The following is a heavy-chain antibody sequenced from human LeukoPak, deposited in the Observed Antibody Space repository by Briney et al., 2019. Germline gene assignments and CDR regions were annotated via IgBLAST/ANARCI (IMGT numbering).Heavy chain of an antibody. J-gene: IGHJ6*03. V-gene: IGHV4-59*01. CDR2: IYYSGST. CDR3: ARGRSSWEQLTYYYYYYMDV. CDR1: GGSISSYY. Sequence: SETLSLTCTVSGGSISSYYWSWIRQPPGKGLEWNGYIYYSGSTNYSPSLKSRVTISVDTSKNQFSLKLSSLTAADTAVYYCARGRSSWEQLTYYYYYYMDVWGKGTTVTVSS. D-gene: IGHD1-26*01.